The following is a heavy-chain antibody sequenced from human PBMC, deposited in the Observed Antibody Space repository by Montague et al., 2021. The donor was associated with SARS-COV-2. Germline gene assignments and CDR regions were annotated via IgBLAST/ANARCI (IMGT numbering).Heavy chain of an antibody. D-gene: IGHD2-8*02. J-gene: IGHJ4*02. CDR3: ARVEYNRYWYKY. CDR2: VDSAGST. CDR1: AGSLSSRSNY. Sequence: SETLSLTCTVSAGSLSSRSNYWGWIRQPPGMGLQWIGSVDSAGSTYYSPSLKSRVTISLDTSKNQFSLKLSSVTAADTAVYYCARVEYNRYWYKYWGQGALVTVSS. V-gene: IGHV4-39*07.